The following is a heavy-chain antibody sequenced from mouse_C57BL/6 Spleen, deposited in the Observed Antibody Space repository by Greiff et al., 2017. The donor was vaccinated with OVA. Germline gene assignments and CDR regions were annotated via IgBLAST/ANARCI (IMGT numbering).Heavy chain of an antibody. V-gene: IGHV5-12*01. CDR2: ISNGGGST. J-gene: IGHJ1*03. CDR3: ARGAVVARDWYFDV. Sequence: EVQVVESGGGLVQPGGSLKLSCAASGFTFSDYYMYWVRQTPEKRLEWVAYISNGGGSTYYPDTVKGRFTISRDNAKNTLYLQMSRLKSEDTAMYYCARGAVVARDWYFDVWGTGTTVTVSS. CDR1: GFTFSDYY. D-gene: IGHD1-1*01.